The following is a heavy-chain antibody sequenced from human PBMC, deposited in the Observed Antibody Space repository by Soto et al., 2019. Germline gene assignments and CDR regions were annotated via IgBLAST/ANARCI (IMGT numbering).Heavy chain of an antibody. CDR2: IRNKVNTYAT. Sequence: PGGSLRLSCAASGFTFSDSAMHWVRQASGKGLEWVGRIRNKVNTYATAYAASVKGRFTISRDDSMNTTYLQMNSLKTEDTAVNYCTRRRDWTAMDPLDYWGQGTLVTVSS. V-gene: IGHV3-73*01. D-gene: IGHD5-18*01. CDR1: GFTFSDSA. J-gene: IGHJ4*02. CDR3: TRRRDWTAMDPLDY.